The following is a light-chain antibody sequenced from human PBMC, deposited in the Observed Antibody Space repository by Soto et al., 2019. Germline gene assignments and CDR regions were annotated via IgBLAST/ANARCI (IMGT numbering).Light chain of an antibody. Sequence: QSALTQPPSASGSPGQSVTISCTKTSSDVGGYNYVSWYQQHPGKAPKLIIYEVTKRPSGVPDRFSGSKSGNTASLTVSGLQAADESDYYCSSEAGNEVFGGGTKLTVL. J-gene: IGLJ3*02. V-gene: IGLV2-8*01. CDR2: EVT. CDR1: SSDVGGYNY. CDR3: SSEAGNEV.